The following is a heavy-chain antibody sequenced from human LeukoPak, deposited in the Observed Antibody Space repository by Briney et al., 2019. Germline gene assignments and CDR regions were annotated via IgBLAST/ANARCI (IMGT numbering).Heavy chain of an antibody. CDR2: IYSGGTT. CDR3: ARGLGSGTYTDYYMDV. V-gene: IGHV3-53*01. CDR1: GFTFSSYA. D-gene: IGHD3-10*01. Sequence: AGGSLRLSCAASGFTFSSYAMNWVRQAPGKGLEWVSIIYSGGTTYYADSVKGRFTISRDDSKNTLYLQMNSLRAEDTAVYYCARGLGSGTYTDYYMDVWGKGTTVTVSS. J-gene: IGHJ6*03.